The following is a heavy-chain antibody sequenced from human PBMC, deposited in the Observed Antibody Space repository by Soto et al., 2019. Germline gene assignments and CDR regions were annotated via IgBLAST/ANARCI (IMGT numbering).Heavy chain of an antibody. Sequence: GALGLSGAASGFTFNKYYMNWVRQAPGKGLEWVSSLSSSGTYIYYADSMKGRFTISRDNAKNSLYLQMNSLRAEDTAVYYCARGALCSSSNCFGSGAFDIWGQGTMVTV. CDR1: GFTFNKYY. D-gene: IGHD2-2*01. CDR3: ARGALCSSSNCFGSGAFDI. J-gene: IGHJ3*02. V-gene: IGHV3-21*01. CDR2: LSSSGTYI.